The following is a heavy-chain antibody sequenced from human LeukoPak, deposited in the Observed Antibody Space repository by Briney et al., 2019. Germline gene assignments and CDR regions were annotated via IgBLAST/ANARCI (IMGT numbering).Heavy chain of an antibody. CDR3: ARSGSTAFDY. Sequence: SETLSPTCTVSGGSISGFYWSWIRQPPGKGLEWIGHIYYSGSTSYNPSIKSRVTISVDTSKNQFSLTLTSVTAADTAVYYCARSGSTAFDYWGQGTLVTVSS. CDR1: GGSISGFY. V-gene: IGHV4-59*01. D-gene: IGHD1-26*01. CDR2: IYYSGST. J-gene: IGHJ4*02.